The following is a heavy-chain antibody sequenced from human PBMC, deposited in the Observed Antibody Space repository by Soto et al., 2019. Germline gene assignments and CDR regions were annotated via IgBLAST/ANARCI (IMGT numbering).Heavy chain of an antibody. V-gene: IGHV1-3*01. CDR2: INPGNGNT. Sequence: GASVKVSCKASGYTFTSYGMNWVRQAPGRGLEWMGWINPGNGNTKYSQKFQGRVIIERDTSASTAYMELSSLRSEDTAVYYCARGSSGWYLDGFRDPWGQGTLVTVSS. J-gene: IGHJ5*02. CDR1: GYTFTSYG. CDR3: ARGSSGWYLDGFRDP. D-gene: IGHD6-19*01.